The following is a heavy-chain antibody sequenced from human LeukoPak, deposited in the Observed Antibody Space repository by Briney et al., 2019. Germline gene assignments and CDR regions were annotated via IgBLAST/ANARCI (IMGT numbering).Heavy chain of an antibody. D-gene: IGHD6-19*01. V-gene: IGHV3-7*01. Sequence: PGGSLRLSCAASGFTFSMYAMSWVRQAPGKGLEWVANIKQDGSEKHYVAPVKGRFTISRDNAKNSLYLQMNSLRAEDTAMYYCAREGDSSDWYEGYWGQGTLVTVSS. CDR1: GFTFSMYA. J-gene: IGHJ4*02. CDR3: AREGDSSDWYEGY. CDR2: IKQDGSEK.